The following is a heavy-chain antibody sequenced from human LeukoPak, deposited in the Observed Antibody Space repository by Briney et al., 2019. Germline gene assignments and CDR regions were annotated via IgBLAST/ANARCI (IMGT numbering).Heavy chain of an antibody. Sequence: PSETLSLTCTVSGGSISSRSYYWGWIRQPPGKGLEWIGSIYYSGNTYHNPSLKSRVTIAVDTSKNQFSLKVTSVTAADTAVYYCAREEYSPGRYSFDYWGQGILVTVSS. CDR1: GGSISSRSYY. CDR2: IYYSGNT. V-gene: IGHV4-39*07. D-gene: IGHD5-18*01. J-gene: IGHJ4*02. CDR3: AREEYSPGRYSFDY.